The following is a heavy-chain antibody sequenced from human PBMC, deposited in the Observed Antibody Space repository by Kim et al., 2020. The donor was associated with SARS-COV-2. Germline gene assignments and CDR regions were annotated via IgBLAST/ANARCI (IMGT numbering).Heavy chain of an antibody. J-gene: IGHJ1*01. V-gene: IGHV3-30-3*01. CDR2: ISYDGSNK. D-gene: IGHD3-3*01. CDR1: GFTFSSYA. Sequence: GGSLRLSCAASGFTFSSYAMHWVRQAPGKGLEWVAVISYDGSNKYYADSVKGRFTISRDNSKNTLYLQMNSLRAEDTAVYYCARGQDDFWSGYYTKDEYFQHWGQGTLVTVSS. CDR3: ARGQDDFWSGYYTKDEYFQH.